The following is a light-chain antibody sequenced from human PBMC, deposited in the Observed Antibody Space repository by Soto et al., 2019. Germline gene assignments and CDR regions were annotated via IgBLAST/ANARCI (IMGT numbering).Light chain of an antibody. J-gene: IGKJ1*01. CDR3: QQYESLPRT. CDR2: GSS. CDR1: QSVSSTF. V-gene: IGKV3-20*01. Sequence: EIVLTQSPGTLSLSPGERATLSCRASQSVSSTFLGWYQQTPGQAPVLLIYGSSNRATGIPDRFSGSGSGTDFTLTISRLEPEDFAVYYCQQYESLPRTFGQGTKVEIK.